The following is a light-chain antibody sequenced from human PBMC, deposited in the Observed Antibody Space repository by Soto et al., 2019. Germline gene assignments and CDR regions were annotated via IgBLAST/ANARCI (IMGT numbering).Light chain of an antibody. CDR2: DAS. V-gene: IGKV3-11*01. CDR1: QSVGTF. Sequence: PGERATLSCRASQSVGTFLAWYQQKPGQAPRLLIYDASNRATGAPARFRGSGSGTDFTLTISSLEPEDFAVYYCQEGTDWPPGRFGQGTKVEIK. J-gene: IGKJ1*01. CDR3: QEGTDWPPGR.